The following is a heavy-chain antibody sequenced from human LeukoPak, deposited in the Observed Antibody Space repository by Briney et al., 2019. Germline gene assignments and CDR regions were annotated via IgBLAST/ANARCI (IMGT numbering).Heavy chain of an antibody. D-gene: IGHD1-26*01. CDR2: IWYDGSKE. J-gene: IGHJ4*02. Sequence: GGSLRLSCAASGFTFSSNGMHWVRQAPGKGLEWVAAIWYDGSKEYYADSVKGRFSISRDNSKNTLYLQMNSLRAEDTAVYYCAKATTRVGSLIDYWGQGTLVTVSS. CDR3: AKATTRVGSLIDY. CDR1: GFTFSSNG. V-gene: IGHV3-33*06.